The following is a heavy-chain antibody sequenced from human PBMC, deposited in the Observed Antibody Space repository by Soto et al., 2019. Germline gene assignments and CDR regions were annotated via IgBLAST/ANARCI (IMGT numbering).Heavy chain of an antibody. Sequence: QVQLVQSGAEVKKPGASVKVSCKASGYTFTSYGISWVRQAPGQGLEWMGWISAYNGNTNYAQKLQGRVTMTTDTSTSTAYMELRSLRSDDTAVYYCARDGHYYDSSGYYDYYYYGMDVWGQGTTVTVSS. V-gene: IGHV1-18*01. CDR1: GYTFTSYG. D-gene: IGHD3-22*01. CDR3: ARDGHYYDSSGYYDYYYYGMDV. CDR2: ISAYNGNT. J-gene: IGHJ6*02.